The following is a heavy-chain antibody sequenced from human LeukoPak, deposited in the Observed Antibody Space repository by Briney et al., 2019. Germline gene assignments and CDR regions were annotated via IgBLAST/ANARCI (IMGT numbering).Heavy chain of an antibody. J-gene: IGHJ5*02. CDR3: ARADSSSSHWFDP. CDR1: GGSISSGGYS. V-gene: IGHV4-30-2*01. CDR2: IYHSGST. Sequence: SETLSLTCAVSGGSISSGGYSWSWIRQPLGKGLEWIGYIYHSGSTYYNPSLKSRVTISVDRSKNQFSLKLSSVTAADTAVYYCARADSSSSHWFDPWGQGTLVTVSS. D-gene: IGHD6-6*01.